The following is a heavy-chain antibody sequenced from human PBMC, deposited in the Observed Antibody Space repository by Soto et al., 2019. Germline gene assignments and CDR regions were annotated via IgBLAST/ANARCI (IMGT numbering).Heavy chain of an antibody. D-gene: IGHD6-13*01. J-gene: IGHJ4*02. CDR1: GFTFSSYA. Sequence: GGSLRLSCAASGFTFSSYAMSWVRQAPGKGLEWVSAVSGSGGSTYYADSVKGRFTISRDNSKNTLYLQMNSLRAEDTAVYYCAKHPIRSSSWYYFDYWGQGTLVTVSS. CDR3: AKHPIRSSSWYYFDY. CDR2: VSGSGGST. V-gene: IGHV3-23*01.